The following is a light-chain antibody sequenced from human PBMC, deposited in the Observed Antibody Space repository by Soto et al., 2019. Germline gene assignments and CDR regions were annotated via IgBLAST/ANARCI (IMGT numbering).Light chain of an antibody. Sequence: DIQMTQSPSTLSASVGDRVTITCRASQSISNWLAWYQQRPGKAPKLLIYDASTLESWVPSRFSGSGSGTEFTLTLSGLRPDDFATYYCQQYNTYSYTFGQGTQLEIK. CDR3: QQYNTYSYT. CDR2: DAS. J-gene: IGKJ2*01. CDR1: QSISNW. V-gene: IGKV1-5*01.